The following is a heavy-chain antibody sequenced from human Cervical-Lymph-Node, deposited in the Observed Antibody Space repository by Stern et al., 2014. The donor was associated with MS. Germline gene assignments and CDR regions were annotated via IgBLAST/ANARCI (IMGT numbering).Heavy chain of an antibody. CDR1: GGTLKNYG. Sequence: QVQLGQSGAEVKKPGSSVKVSCKASGGTLKNYGISRVRQAPGQGLEWMGGIIPILGSGDYAQDFQGRVTITADEVTSTVYMELSSLTSEDTAVYYCARQYRPYFYGFGVWGHGTTVTVSS. J-gene: IGHJ6*02. V-gene: IGHV1-69*01. CDR3: ARQYRPYFYGFGV. D-gene: IGHD2/OR15-2a*01. CDR2: IIPILGSG.